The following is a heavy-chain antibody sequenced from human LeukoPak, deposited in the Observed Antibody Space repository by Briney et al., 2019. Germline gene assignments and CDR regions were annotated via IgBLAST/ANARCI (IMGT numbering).Heavy chain of an antibody. Sequence: ASVKVSCRTSSFTFTRYTISWLRQAPGQGLEWVGWISPYNGNTNYAQKLQGRVTMTTDTSTSTAYMELRSLRSDDTAVYYCARGYDSSGYYSLYYYYYGMDVWGQGTTVTVSS. CDR2: ISPYNGNT. CDR1: SFTFTRYT. V-gene: IGHV1-18*01. D-gene: IGHD3-22*01. CDR3: ARGYDSSGYYSLYYYYYGMDV. J-gene: IGHJ6*02.